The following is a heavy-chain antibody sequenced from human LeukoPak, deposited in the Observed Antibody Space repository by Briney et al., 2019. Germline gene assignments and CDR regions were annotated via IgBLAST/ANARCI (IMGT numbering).Heavy chain of an antibody. CDR2: MNPNSGNT. J-gene: IGHJ5*02. D-gene: IGHD2-2*01. CDR3: ARGLYCSSTSCPYNWFDP. V-gene: IGHV1-8*03. Sequence: ASVKVSCKASGYTFTSYDINWVRQATGQGLEWMGWMNPNSGNTGYAQKFQGRVTITRNTSISTAYMGLSSLRSEDTAVYYCARGLYCSSTSCPYNWFDPWGQGTLVTVSS. CDR1: GYTFTSYD.